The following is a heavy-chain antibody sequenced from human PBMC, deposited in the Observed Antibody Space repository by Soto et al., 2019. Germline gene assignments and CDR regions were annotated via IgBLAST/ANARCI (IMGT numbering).Heavy chain of an antibody. J-gene: IGHJ4*02. CDR2: ISYDGSNK. Sequence: GGSLRLSCAASGFTFSNFGMHWVRQAPGKGLEWVAFISYDGSNKYYADSVKGRFTISRDNSKNTLYLQMNSLRAEDTAVYSCAKSPHRMSIIMSTLRFPFDDWGQGSLVIVSS. V-gene: IGHV3-30*18. D-gene: IGHD3-16*01. CDR1: GFTFSNFG. CDR3: AKSPHRMSIIMSTLRFPFDD.